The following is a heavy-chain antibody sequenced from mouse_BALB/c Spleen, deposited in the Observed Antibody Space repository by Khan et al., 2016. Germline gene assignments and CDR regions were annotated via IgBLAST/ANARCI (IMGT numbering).Heavy chain of an antibody. D-gene: IGHD2-2*01. J-gene: IGHJ3*01. V-gene: IGHV3-2*02. CDR2: ISYRGST. CDR1: GYSITSDYA. Sequence: EVQLQESGHGLVKPSQSLSLTCTVTGYSITSDYAWNWIRQFPGNKLEWMGYISYRGSTNYNPSLKSRISITRDTSKNQFFLQLNSVTTEDTATXFCASDPYGYDVAWFAYWGQGTLVSVSA. CDR3: ASDPYGYDVAWFAY.